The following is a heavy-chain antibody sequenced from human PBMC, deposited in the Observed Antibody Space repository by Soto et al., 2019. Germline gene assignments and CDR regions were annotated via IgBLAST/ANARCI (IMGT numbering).Heavy chain of an antibody. D-gene: IGHD3-10*01. Sequence: QVQLQESGPGLVKPSETLSLTCSVSGDSISTYYWTWIRQPPGKGLEWIGNMWYSGNTNYNPSLKGRVTISADTSKNQFSLRLSSVTAADTAVYYCARAGFGSFRYNWIDPWGQGTLVTVSS. CDR3: ARAGFGSFRYNWIDP. J-gene: IGHJ5*02. CDR2: MWYSGNT. CDR1: GDSISTYY. V-gene: IGHV4-59*01.